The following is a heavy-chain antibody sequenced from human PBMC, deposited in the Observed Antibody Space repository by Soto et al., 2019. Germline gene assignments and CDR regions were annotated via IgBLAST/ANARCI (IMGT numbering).Heavy chain of an antibody. CDR1: GFTFGDYA. J-gene: IGHJ1*01. CDR3: IGSFPF. D-gene: IGHD3-10*01. CDR2: IRSKPYGGTT. Sequence: PGGSLRLSCTASGFTFGDYARSWFRQAPGKGLEWVGFIRSKPYGGTTQYAASVRGRFTISRDDSKGIAYLQMNSLKSEDSGVYYCIGSFPFWGQGTLVTVSS. V-gene: IGHV3-49*03.